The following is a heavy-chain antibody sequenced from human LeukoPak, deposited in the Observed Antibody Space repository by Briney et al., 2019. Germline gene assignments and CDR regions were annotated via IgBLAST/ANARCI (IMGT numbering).Heavy chain of an antibody. D-gene: IGHD5-18*01. V-gene: IGHV3-11*05. Sequence: GGSLRLSCAASGFTFSDYYMSWIRQAPGKGLEWVSYISSSSSYTNYADSVKGRFTISRDNAKNSLYLQMNSLRAEDTAVYFCTTGERFDGFTYFYAGFWGQGTLVTVSS. CDR3: TTGERFDGFTYFYAGF. CDR1: GFTFSDYY. CDR2: ISSSSSYT. J-gene: IGHJ4*02.